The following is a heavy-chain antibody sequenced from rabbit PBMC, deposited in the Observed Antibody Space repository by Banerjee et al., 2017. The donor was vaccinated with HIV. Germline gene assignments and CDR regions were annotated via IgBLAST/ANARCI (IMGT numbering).Heavy chain of an antibody. CDR2: IYTSSGST. V-gene: IGHV1S43*01. J-gene: IGHJ4*01. CDR3: ARDFWTPLNL. D-gene: IGHD5-1*01. CDR1: GFDLSSYYY. Sequence: QEQLEESGGGLVKPEGSLTLTCKASGFDLSSYYYMCWVRQAPGKGLELIACIYTSSGSTWYASWAKGRFTISKSTSLNTVTLQMTSLTAADTATYFCARDFWTPLNLWGPGTLVTVS.